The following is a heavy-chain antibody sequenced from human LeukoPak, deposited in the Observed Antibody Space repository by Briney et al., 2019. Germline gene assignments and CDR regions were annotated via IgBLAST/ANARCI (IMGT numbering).Heavy chain of an antibody. V-gene: IGHV4-39*07. Sequence: SETLSLTCTVSGGSISSSSYYWGWIRQPPGKGLEWIGSIYYSGSTYYNPSLKSRVTISVDTSKNQFSLKLSSVTAADTAVYYCARGGTYYDFWSGYHRVFFDYWGQGTLVTVSP. D-gene: IGHD3-3*01. CDR1: GGSISSSSYY. CDR3: ARGGTYYDFWSGYHRVFFDY. CDR2: IYYSGST. J-gene: IGHJ4*02.